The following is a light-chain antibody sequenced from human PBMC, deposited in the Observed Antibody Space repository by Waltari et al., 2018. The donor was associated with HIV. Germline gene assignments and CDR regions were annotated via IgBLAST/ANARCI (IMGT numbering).Light chain of an antibody. CDR2: DVT. Sequence: QSALTQPRSVSGSPGQSVTISCTGTRSDVGGPNYVSWYQQHTGKAPKLMIYDVTKRPSGVPDRFSGSKSGNTASLTISGLQAEDEADYFCCSYAGGYTLVFGGGTKLTVL. J-gene: IGLJ3*02. CDR3: CSYAGGYTLV. V-gene: IGLV2-11*01. CDR1: RSDVGGPNY.